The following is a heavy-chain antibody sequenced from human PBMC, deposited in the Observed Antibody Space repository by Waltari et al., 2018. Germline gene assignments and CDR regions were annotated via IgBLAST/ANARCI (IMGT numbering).Heavy chain of an antibody. D-gene: IGHD6-13*01. Sequence: QVQLVQSGAEVKKPGASVKVSCKASGYTFTSYGISWVRRAPGQGLEWMGWISAYNGNTNYAQKLQGRVTMTTDTSTSTAYMELRSLRSDDTAVYYCARVVRGMGIEDWFDPWGQGTLVTVSS. CDR1: GYTFTSYG. V-gene: IGHV1-18*01. CDR2: ISAYNGNT. CDR3: ARVVRGMGIEDWFDP. J-gene: IGHJ5*02.